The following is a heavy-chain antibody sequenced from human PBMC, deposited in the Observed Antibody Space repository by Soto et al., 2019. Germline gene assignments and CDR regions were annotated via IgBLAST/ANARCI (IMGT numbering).Heavy chain of an antibody. Sequence: SLRLSCAASGFTFRDDYMDWVRQAPGKGLEWVGRTRNKANSYTTEYAASVRGRFTISRDDSKNSLYLQMNSLKTEDSAVYYCARGSITARPSFDFWGQGTPVTVSS. J-gene: IGHJ4*02. CDR2: TRNKANSYTT. V-gene: IGHV3-72*01. D-gene: IGHD6-6*01. CDR3: ARGSITARPSFDF. CDR1: GFTFRDDY.